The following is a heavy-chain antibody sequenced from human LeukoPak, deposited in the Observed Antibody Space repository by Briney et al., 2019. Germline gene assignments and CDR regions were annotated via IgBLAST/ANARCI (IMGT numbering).Heavy chain of an antibody. CDR3: ARYDILTGQIFDY. CDR1: GGSFSGYY. J-gene: IGHJ4*02. V-gene: IGHV4-34*01. D-gene: IGHD3-9*01. CDR2: INHSGST. Sequence: SETLSLTCAVYGGSFSGYYWSWIRQPPGKGLEWIGEINHSGSTNYNPSLKSRVTISVDTSKNQFSLKLSSVTAADTAVYYCARYDILTGQIFDYWGQGTLVTVSS.